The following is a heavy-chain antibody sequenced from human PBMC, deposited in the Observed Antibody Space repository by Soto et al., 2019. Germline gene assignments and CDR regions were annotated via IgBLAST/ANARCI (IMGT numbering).Heavy chain of an antibody. J-gene: IGHJ4*02. Sequence: SETLSLTCTVSGGSISSYYWSWIRQPPGKGLEWIGYIYYSGSTNYNPSLKSRVTISVDTSKNQFSLKLSSVTAADTAVYYCARELGRDPKYCSGGSCPFGYWGQGTLVTVSS. V-gene: IGHV4-59*01. D-gene: IGHD2-15*01. CDR1: GGSISSYY. CDR3: ARELGRDPKYCSGGSCPFGY. CDR2: IYYSGST.